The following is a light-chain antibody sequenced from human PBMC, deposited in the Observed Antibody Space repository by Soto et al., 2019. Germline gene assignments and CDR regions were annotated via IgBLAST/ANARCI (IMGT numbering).Light chain of an antibody. CDR3: QQGYRTPLS. CDR2: IAS. CDR1: QSISYF. J-gene: IGKJ4*02. Sequence: DIQMTQSPSSLSASVGDRVTITCRASQSISYFLNWYQQKPGKAPTLLIYIASNLQDGVPSRFSGSGSWTDFTLTISSLEPEYFAIFYFQQGYRTPLSFGGGTNVE. V-gene: IGKV1-39*01.